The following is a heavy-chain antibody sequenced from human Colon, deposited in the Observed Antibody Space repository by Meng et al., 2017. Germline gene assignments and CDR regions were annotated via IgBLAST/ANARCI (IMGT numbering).Heavy chain of an antibody. CDR1: GFTFSGSA. D-gene: IGHD4-17*01. J-gene: IGHJ3*02. CDR2: IRSKANSYAT. Sequence: GESLKISCAASGFTFSGSALHWVRQASGKGLEWVGRIRSKANSYATAYAASVKGRFTFSRDDSKNTAYLQMNSLQTEDTAVYYYTRLKYGDYTDAFDIWGQGTMVTVSS. V-gene: IGHV3-73*01. CDR3: TRLKYGDYTDAFDI.